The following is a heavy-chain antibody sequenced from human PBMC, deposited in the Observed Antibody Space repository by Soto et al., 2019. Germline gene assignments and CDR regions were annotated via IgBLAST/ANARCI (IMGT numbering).Heavy chain of an antibody. CDR2: IYYSGST. CDR1: GGSISSSSYY. J-gene: IGHJ4*02. Sequence: PSETLSLTCTVSGGSISSSSYYWGWIRQPPGKGLEWIGSIYYSGSTYYNPSLKSRVTISVDTSKNQSSLKLSSVTAADTAVYYCARRGSWEPHFDYWGQGTLVTVSS. CDR3: ARRGSWEPHFDY. D-gene: IGHD1-26*01. V-gene: IGHV4-39*01.